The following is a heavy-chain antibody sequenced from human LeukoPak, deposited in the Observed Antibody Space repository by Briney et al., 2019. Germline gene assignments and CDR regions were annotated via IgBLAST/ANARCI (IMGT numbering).Heavy chain of an antibody. D-gene: IGHD3-10*02. J-gene: IGHJ6*04. CDR3: AELGITMIGGV. V-gene: IGHV3-53*01. CDR2: IYSDNP. Sequence: PGGSLRLSCTVSRFTHSSNSMSSVRQAPGRGLWWVSFIYSDNPHYSDSVKGRFTISRDNSKNTLYLQMNSLRAEDTAVYYCAELGITMIGGVWGKGTTVTISS. CDR1: RFTHSSNS.